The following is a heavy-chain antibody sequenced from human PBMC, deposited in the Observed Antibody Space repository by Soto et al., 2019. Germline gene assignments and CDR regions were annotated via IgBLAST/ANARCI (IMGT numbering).Heavy chain of an antibody. V-gene: IGHV3-23*01. CDR2: ISGSGGST. J-gene: IGHJ5*02. CDR3: AKNPMVRGVIGYNWFDP. CDR1: GFTFSSYA. D-gene: IGHD3-10*01. Sequence: EVQLLESGGGLVQPGGSLRLSCAASGFTFSSYAMSWVRQAPGKGLEWVSAISGSGGSTYYADSVKGRFTISRDNSKNTLYLQMNSLRAEDTAVYYCAKNPMVRGVIGYNWFDPWGQGTLVTVSS.